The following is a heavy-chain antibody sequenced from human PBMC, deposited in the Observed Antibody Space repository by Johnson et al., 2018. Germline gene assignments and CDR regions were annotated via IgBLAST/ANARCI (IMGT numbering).Heavy chain of an antibody. D-gene: IGHD6-13*01. CDR3: ARDIGISWYRGVQH. Sequence: EVQLVESGGGLVQPGRSXRLSRAASGFTFDDYAMHWVRQASGKGLEWVSGLIWTSGTIGYAESVKGRFTISRDNAKNSLYVQMNSLRAEDTAFYYCARDIGISWYRGVQHWGQCTLVTVSS. CDR1: GFTFDDYA. V-gene: IGHV3-9*01. CDR2: LIWTSGTI. J-gene: IGHJ1*01.